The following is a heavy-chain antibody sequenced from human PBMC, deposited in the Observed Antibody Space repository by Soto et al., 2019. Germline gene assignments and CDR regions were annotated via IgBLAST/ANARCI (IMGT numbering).Heavy chain of an antibody. J-gene: IGHJ3*02. CDR3: ARAPARGAFDI. CDR2: ISSSRSYI. Sequence: EVQLVESGGGLVKPGGSLRLSCAASGFTFSSYSMNWVRQAPGKGLEWVSSISSSRSYIYYADSVKGRFTISRDNAKNSLYLQMNSLRAEDTAVYYCARAPARGAFDIWGQGTMVTVSS. V-gene: IGHV3-21*01. CDR1: GFTFSSYS.